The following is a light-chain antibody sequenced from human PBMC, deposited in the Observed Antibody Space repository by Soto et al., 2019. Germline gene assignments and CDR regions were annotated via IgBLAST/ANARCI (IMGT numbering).Light chain of an antibody. Sequence: QSALTQPASVSGSPGQSITVSCTGSSSDVGTYNSVSWYQQHPGKAPKLIIYDVSNRPSGVSNRFSGSKSGNTASLTIYGLQTEDEADYYCGSYTSVSSWVFGGGTQLTV. J-gene: IGLJ3*02. V-gene: IGLV2-14*03. CDR1: SSDVGTYNS. CDR3: GSYTSVSSWV. CDR2: DVS.